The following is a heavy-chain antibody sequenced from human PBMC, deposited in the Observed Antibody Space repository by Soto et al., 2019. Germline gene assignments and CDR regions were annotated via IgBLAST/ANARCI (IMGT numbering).Heavy chain of an antibody. CDR3: VKDKKYDILSAWDALDI. CDR2: ISGGGGGT. V-gene: IGHV3-23*01. CDR1: GFTFNNYA. D-gene: IGHD3-9*01. Sequence: LRLSCAASGFTFNNYAMTWVRQAPGKGLEWVAAISGGGGGTYYADPVKGRFTISRDNSKNTLHLQMNNLRAEDTAIYYCVKDKKYDILSAWDALDIWGHGTLVTVSS. J-gene: IGHJ3*02.